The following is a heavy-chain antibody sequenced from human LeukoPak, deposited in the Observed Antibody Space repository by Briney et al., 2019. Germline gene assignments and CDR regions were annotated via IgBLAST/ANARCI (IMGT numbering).Heavy chain of an antibody. J-gene: IGHJ5*02. V-gene: IGHV4-30-2*01. Sequence: SETLSLTCAVSGGSISSGGYSWSWIRQPPGKGLEWIGYIYHSGSTYYNPSLKSRVTISVDRSKNQFSLKLSSVTAADTAVYYCASSTMVRGVFDRHGWFDPWGQGTLVTVSS. CDR1: GGSISSGGYS. CDR3: ASSTMVRGVFDRHGWFDP. CDR2: IYHSGST. D-gene: IGHD3-10*01.